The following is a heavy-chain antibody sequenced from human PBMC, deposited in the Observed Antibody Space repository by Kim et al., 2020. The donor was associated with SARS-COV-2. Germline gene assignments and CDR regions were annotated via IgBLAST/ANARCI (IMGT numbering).Heavy chain of an antibody. Sequence: SETLSLTCTVSGGSISSYYWSWIRQPPGKGLEWIGYIYYSGSTNYNPSLKSRVTISVDTSKNQFSLKLSSVTAADTAVYYCARQDSIRAYGMDVWGQGTTVTVSS. CDR1: GGSISSYY. D-gene: IGHD3-10*01. CDR2: IYYSGST. V-gene: IGHV4-59*08. J-gene: IGHJ6*02. CDR3: ARQDSIRAYGMDV.